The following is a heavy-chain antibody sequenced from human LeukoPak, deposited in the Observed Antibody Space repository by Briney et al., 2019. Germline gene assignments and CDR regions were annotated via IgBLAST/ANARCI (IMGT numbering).Heavy chain of an antibody. CDR3: ARAPSEIGGYYPEYFRH. CDR1: GFIFSNYE. V-gene: IGHV3-74*01. Sequence: PGGSLRLSCAASGFIFSNYEMNWVRQAPGKGLVWVSRIKSDGRTNYADSVKGRFTISRDNAKNTVSLQMNSLRAEDTGVYYCARAPSEIGGYYPEYFRHWGQGTLVIVSS. J-gene: IGHJ1*01. D-gene: IGHD3-22*01. CDR2: IKSDGRT.